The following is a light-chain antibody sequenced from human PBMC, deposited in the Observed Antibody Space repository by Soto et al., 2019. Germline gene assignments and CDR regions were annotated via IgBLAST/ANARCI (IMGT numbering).Light chain of an antibody. CDR1: SSNIGSNT. CDR3: AAWDDSLNGVV. Sequence: QSVLTQPPSASGIPGQRVTISCSGSSSNIGSNTVNWYQQLPGTAPKLLICSNNQRPSGVPDRFSGSKSGTSASLAISGLQSEDEADYYCAAWDDSLNGVVFGGGTKLTVL. CDR2: SNN. V-gene: IGLV1-44*01. J-gene: IGLJ2*01.